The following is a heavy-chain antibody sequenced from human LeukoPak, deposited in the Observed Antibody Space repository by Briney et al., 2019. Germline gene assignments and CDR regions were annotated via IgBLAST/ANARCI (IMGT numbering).Heavy chain of an antibody. Sequence: AEGSLRLSCAASGFTFSSYAMHWVRQAPGKGLEWVAVISYDGSNKYYADSVKGRFTISRNNSKNTLYLQMNSLRAEDAAVYYCARDRQSGSSPPPNGMDVWGQGTTVTVSS. CDR2: ISYDGSNK. J-gene: IGHJ6*02. CDR3: ARDRQSGSSPPPNGMDV. D-gene: IGHD3-3*01. V-gene: IGHV3-30-3*01. CDR1: GFTFSSYA.